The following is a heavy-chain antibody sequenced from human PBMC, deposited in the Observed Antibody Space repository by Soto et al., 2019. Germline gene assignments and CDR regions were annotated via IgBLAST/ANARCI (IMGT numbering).Heavy chain of an antibody. J-gene: IGHJ4*02. D-gene: IGHD6-25*01. CDR2: ISAYNGNT. CDR1: GYTFTNYC. CDR3: ANNSGRAGAGSDY. V-gene: IGHV1-18*04. Sequence: ASVPVSHMHSGYTFTNYCISWVRQAPPQALEWMGWISAYNGNTNYAQKLKARDTMTTDTSTRTGYMELGSLRSDDTAVYYRANNSGRAGAGSDYWGQGTLVTVSS.